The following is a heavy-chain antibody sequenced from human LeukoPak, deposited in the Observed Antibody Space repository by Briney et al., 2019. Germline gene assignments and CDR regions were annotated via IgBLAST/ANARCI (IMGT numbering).Heavy chain of an antibody. J-gene: IGHJ4*02. Sequence: SVKVSCKASGGTFSSYAISWVRQAPGQGLEWMGRVIPIFGTANHAQKFQGRVTITTDESTSTAYVELSSLRSEDTAVYYCARVAVGDGYNFFDYWGQGTLVTVSS. CDR3: ARVAVGDGYNFFDY. CDR1: GGTFSSYA. CDR2: VIPIFGTA. V-gene: IGHV1-69*05. D-gene: IGHD5-24*01.